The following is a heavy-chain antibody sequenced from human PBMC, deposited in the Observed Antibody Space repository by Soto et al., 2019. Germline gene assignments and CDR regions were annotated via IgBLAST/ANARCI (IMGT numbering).Heavy chain of an antibody. Sequence: SETLSLTCNVTGGSINNYYWGWVRQSAGTALEWIGRVFTTGTTDYNPPLKGRVTISVDTSKNQFSLSLRSVTSADTAIYSCARDFNSIFDDFADMRWNFDPWGQGTLVTSPQ. V-gene: IGHV4-4*07. CDR3: ARDFNSIFDDFADMRWNFDP. CDR1: GGSINNYY. D-gene: IGHD3-3*02. J-gene: IGHJ5*02. CDR2: VFTTGTT.